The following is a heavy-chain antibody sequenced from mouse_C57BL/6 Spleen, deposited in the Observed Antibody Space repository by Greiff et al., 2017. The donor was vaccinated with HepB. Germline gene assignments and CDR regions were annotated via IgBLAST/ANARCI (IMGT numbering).Heavy chain of an antibody. CDR2: IHPNSGST. CDR1: GYTFTSYW. CDR3: TREWGRGYFAV. Sequence: QVQLQQPGAELVKPGASVKLSCKASGYTFTSYWMHWVKQRPGQGLEWIGMIHPNSGSTNYNEKFKSKATLTVDKSSSTAYMQLSSLTSEDSAVYYCTREWGRGYFAVWGTGTTVTVSS. V-gene: IGHV1-64*01. J-gene: IGHJ1*03.